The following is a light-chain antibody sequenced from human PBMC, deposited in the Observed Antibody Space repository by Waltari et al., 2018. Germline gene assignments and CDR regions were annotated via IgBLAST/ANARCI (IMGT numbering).Light chain of an antibody. CDR1: QSVLYNSNAKND. V-gene: IGKV4-1*01. CDR2: VAS. CDR3: QQYYRSRT. Sequence: DIVMTQSPDSLAVSLGERATISCRSSQSVLYNSNAKNDLAWYQQKPGQPPRLLIYVASTRESGVPDRFSGSGSGTDFTLTISNLQAEDVAVYYCQQYYRSRTFGQGTKVEIK. J-gene: IGKJ1*01.